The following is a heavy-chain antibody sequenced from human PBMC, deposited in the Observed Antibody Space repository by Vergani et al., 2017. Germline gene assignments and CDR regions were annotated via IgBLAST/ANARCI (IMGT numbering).Heavy chain of an antibody. V-gene: IGHV4-59*12. Sequence: QVQLQQWGAGLLKPSETLSLTCTVSGGSISSYYWSWIRQPPGKGLEWIGYIYYSGSTNSNPSLKSRVTISVDTSKNQFSLKLSSVTAADTAVYYCARVPRPRIVVDYWGQGTLVTVSS. J-gene: IGHJ4*02. CDR3: ARVPRPRIVVDY. D-gene: IGHD2-21*01. CDR2: IYYSGST. CDR1: GGSISSYY.